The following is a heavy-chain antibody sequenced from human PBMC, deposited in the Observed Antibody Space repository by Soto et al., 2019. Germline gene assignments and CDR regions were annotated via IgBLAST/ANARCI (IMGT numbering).Heavy chain of an antibody. CDR3: ARCMDSSRYLSDGY. CDR2: ISSSSSYI. J-gene: IGHJ4*02. CDR1: GFTFSSYS. V-gene: IGHV3-21*01. Sequence: EVQLVESGGGLVKPGGSLRLSCAASGFTFSSYSMNWVRQAPGKGLEWVSSISSSSSYIYYADSVKGRFTISRDNAKNSLYLQMNSLRAEDTAVYYCARCMDSSRYLSDGYWGQGTLVTVSS. D-gene: IGHD3-22*01.